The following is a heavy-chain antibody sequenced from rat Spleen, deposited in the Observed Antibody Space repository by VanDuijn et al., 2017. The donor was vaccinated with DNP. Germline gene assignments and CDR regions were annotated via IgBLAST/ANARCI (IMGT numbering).Heavy chain of an antibody. J-gene: IGHJ1*01. CDR3: ARGSTSIYWYFDF. CDR1: GFTFNKYG. V-gene: IGHV5S13*01. CDR2: ISTSGEYA. D-gene: IGHD3-1*01. Sequence: EVQLVESGGGLVQPGRSLKLSCAASGFTFNKYGMAWVRQAPTKGLEWVASISTSGEYAHYRDSVKGRFTISRDAAKSSLYLQMNSLKSEDTATYYCARGSTSIYWYFDFWGPGTMVTVSS.